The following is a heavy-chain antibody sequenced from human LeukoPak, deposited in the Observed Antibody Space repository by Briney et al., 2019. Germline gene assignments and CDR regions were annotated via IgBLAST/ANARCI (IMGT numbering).Heavy chain of an antibody. V-gene: IGHV3-48*03. CDR3: ARRVASSSPMDY. Sequence: GGSLRLSCAASGFTFSSYEMNWVSQAPGKGLEWASYISSSGRTIYCADSVKGRFTISRDNAKNSLYLQMKSLRAEDTAVYYCARRVASSSPMDYWGQGTLVTVSS. CDR2: ISSSGRTI. J-gene: IGHJ4*02. CDR1: GFTFSSYE. D-gene: IGHD6-6*01.